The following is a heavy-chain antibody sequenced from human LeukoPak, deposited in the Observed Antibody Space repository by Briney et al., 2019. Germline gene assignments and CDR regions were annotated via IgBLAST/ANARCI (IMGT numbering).Heavy chain of an antibody. CDR3: ARGFDGYYGFDI. D-gene: IGHD5-24*01. CDR2: INQDGSEK. J-gene: IGHJ3*02. V-gene: IGHV3-7*05. CDR1: GFTLSIYW. Sequence: GGSLRLSCEASGFTLSIYWISWVRQAPGKGLEWVANINQDGSEKYYVDSVKGRFTISRDNAKKSLYLQMNSLRVEDTAVYYCARGFDGYYGFDIWGPGTMVTVSS.